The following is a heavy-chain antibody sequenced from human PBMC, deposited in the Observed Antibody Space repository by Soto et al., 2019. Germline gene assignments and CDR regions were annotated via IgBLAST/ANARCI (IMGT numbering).Heavy chain of an antibody. Sequence: SSETLSLTCTVSGGSISSYYWSWIRQPPGKGLEWIGYIYYSGSTNYNPSLKSRVTISVDTSKNQFSLKLSSVTAADTAVYYCARANEPGRFDYWGQGTLVTVSS. V-gene: IGHV4-59*01. CDR1: GGSISSYY. CDR2: IYYSGST. J-gene: IGHJ4*02. CDR3: ARANEPGRFDY.